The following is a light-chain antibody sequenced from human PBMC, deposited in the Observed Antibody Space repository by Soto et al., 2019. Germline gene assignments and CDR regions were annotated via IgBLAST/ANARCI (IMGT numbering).Light chain of an antibody. CDR3: QQYNFFPYT. V-gene: IGKV1-5*01. Sequence: DIQMTQSPSTLSASVGHRVTITCRASQSVSSWLAWYQQKPGKAPKLLIYDASSLESGVPSRFSGGGSGTEFTLTISSLQPDDFATYYCQQYNFFPYTFGQGTKVYIK. CDR2: DAS. J-gene: IGKJ2*01. CDR1: QSVSSW.